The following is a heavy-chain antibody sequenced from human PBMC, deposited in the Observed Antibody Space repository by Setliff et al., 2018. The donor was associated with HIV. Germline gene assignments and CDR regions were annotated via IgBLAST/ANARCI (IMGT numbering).Heavy chain of an antibody. D-gene: IGHD3-3*02. CDR3: ARVRGGISRGFFDY. V-gene: IGHV4-4*09. CDR2: IYNRDFT. J-gene: IGHJ4*02. Sequence: SETLSLTCTVSGASIISHYYSWNRQPPGKGLEWIGYIYNRDFTTYNPSLKSRLTISMDTSTNQFTLRLSSGTAADTAVYYCARVRGGISRGFFDYWGLGTLVTVSS. CDR1: GASIISHY.